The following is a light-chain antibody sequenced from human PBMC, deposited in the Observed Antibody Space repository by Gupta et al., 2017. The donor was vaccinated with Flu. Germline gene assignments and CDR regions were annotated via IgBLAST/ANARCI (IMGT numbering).Light chain of an antibody. Sequence: QSVLTQPPSTSGTPGQRVTISCSGTTFSIGNNYVYWFQQLPGAAPRLLIYRVNERHSGVPDRFSASKSATSGSLAISGLRSEDEGDYFCGAWDNSLNSFVFGTGTTVTVL. CDR1: TFSIGNNY. CDR2: RVN. J-gene: IGLJ1*01. V-gene: IGLV1-47*01. CDR3: GAWDNSLNSFV.